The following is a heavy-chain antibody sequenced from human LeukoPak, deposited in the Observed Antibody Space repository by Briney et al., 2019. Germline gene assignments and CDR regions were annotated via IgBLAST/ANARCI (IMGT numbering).Heavy chain of an antibody. CDR3: ARDGTIQDSPADY. J-gene: IGHJ4*02. CDR1: GYTFTGYY. D-gene: IGHD2-2*02. V-gene: IGHV1-2*02. Sequence: GASVTVSCKASGYTFTGYYMHWVRQAPGQGLEWMGWINPNSGGTNYAQKFQGRVTMTRDTSISTAYMELSRLRSDDTAVYYCARDGTIQDSPADYWGQGTLVTVSS. CDR2: INPNSGGT.